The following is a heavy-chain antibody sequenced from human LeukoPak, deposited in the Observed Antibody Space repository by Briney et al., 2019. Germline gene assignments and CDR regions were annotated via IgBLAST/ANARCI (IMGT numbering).Heavy chain of an antibody. CDR1: GFTFDEYG. Sequence: GGSLRLSCAASGFTFDEYGMSWVRQAPGKGLEWVCGINWNGGSTVYADSVKGRFTISRDNAKNSLYLQMNSLRAEDTALYYCARDGIAVAGVYYFDYWGQGTLVTVSS. D-gene: IGHD6-19*01. V-gene: IGHV3-20*04. CDR2: INWNGGST. J-gene: IGHJ4*02. CDR3: ARDGIAVAGVYYFDY.